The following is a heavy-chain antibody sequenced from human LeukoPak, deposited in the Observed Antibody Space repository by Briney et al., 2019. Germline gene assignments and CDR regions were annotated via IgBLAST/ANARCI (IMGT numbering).Heavy chain of an antibody. CDR2: ISAYNGAT. CDR1: GYTFTNYG. Sequence: ASVKVSCKASGYTFTNYGISWVRQAPGQGLEWMGWISAYNGATIYAQNLRGRVTLTTDSSTSTAYMELRSLRSDDTAVYYCGREGLYHHYYMDVWGKGTTVTVSS. D-gene: IGHD3-16*01. V-gene: IGHV1-18*01. J-gene: IGHJ6*03. CDR3: GREGLYHHYYMDV.